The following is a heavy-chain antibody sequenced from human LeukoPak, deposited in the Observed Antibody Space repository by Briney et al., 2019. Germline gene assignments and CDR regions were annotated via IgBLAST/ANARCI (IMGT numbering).Heavy chain of an antibody. CDR3: ARTRGRSGYYEGGFDY. V-gene: IGHV3-20*04. D-gene: IGHD3-22*01. CDR2: INWNGGST. CDR1: GFTFDDYG. Sequence: GGSLRLSCAASGFTFDDYGMSWVRQAPGKGLEWVSGINWNGGSTGYADSVKGRFTISRDNAKNSLYLQMNSLRAEDTALYYCARTRGRSGYYEGGFDYWGQGTLVTVSS. J-gene: IGHJ4*02.